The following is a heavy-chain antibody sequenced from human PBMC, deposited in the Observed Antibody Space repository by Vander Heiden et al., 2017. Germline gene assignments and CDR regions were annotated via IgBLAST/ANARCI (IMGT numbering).Heavy chain of an antibody. V-gene: IGHV3-53*01. J-gene: IGHJ4*02. CDR3: ARGGRWVWWFDY. CDR2: IYSGGST. Sequence: EVQLVESGGGWIQPGGSLRLSCAASGFTVSSNYMSWVSQAPGKGLEWFSFIYSGGSTYYAYSVKGRFTISRDNSKNTLYLQMNSLRAEDTAVYYCARGGRWVWWFDYWGQGTLVTVSS. D-gene: IGHD1-26*01. CDR1: GFTVSSNY.